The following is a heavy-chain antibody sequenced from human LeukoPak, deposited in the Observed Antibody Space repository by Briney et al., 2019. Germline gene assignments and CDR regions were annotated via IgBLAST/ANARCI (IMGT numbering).Heavy chain of an antibody. CDR3: ARAERYVDSLSSSGGLWEYKFDH. CDR1: GYSISSGYY. V-gene: IGHV4-38-2*02. J-gene: IGHJ4*02. CDR2: IYHSGST. Sequence: SETLSLTCTVSGYSISSGYYWGWIRQSPGKGLEWIGNIYHSGSTYQSPSLKSRATMSVDAYKNEFSLRLTSVTAADTAVYYCARAERYVDSLSSSGGLWEYKFDHWGQGTLVTVSS. D-gene: IGHD3-9*01.